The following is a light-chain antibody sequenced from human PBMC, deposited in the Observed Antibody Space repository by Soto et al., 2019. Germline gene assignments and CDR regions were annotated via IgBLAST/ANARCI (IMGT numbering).Light chain of an antibody. V-gene: IGLV2-11*01. CDR3: SSYAGNYVYV. CDR1: SSDVGGYNY. Sequence: QSALTQPRSVSGSPEQSVTIPCTGTSSDVGGYNYVSWYQRHAGKGPKLIIYDVSEWPSGVPDRFSASKSGNTASLTISGLQAEDEADYYCSSYAGNYVYVFGSGTKVTVL. CDR2: DVS. J-gene: IGLJ1*01.